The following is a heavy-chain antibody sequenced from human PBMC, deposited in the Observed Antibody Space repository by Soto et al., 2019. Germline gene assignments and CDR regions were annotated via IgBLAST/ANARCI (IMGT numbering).Heavy chain of an antibody. J-gene: IGHJ5*02. CDR3: ARGGRCTRSVCYANWFDP. CDR1: GFTFSDHY. D-gene: IGHD2-8*01. Sequence: GESLKISCAASGFTFSDHYMSWIRQAPGKGLEWVSYISNNGSIIYYGDSVKGRFTISRDNAKNSLNLQMNSLRAEDTAVYYCARGGRCTRSVCYANWFDPWGQGTLVTVSS. CDR2: ISNNGSII. V-gene: IGHV3-11*01.